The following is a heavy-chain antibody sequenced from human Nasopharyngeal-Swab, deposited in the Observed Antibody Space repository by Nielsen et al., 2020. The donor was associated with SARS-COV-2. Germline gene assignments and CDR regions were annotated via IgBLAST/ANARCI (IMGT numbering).Heavy chain of an antibody. CDR2: ISGSGGST. CDR1: GFTFSSYA. Sequence: GESLKISCAASGFTFSSYAMSWVRQAPGKGLEWVSAISGSGGSTYYADSVKGRFTISRDNSKNTPYLQMNSLRAEDTAVYYCAKDRGIVVVIGFEYWGQGTLVTVSS. CDR3: AKDRGIVVVIGFEY. V-gene: IGHV3-23*01. D-gene: IGHD3-22*01. J-gene: IGHJ4*02.